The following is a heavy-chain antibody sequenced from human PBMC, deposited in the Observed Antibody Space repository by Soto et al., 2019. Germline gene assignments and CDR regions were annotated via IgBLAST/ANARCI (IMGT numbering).Heavy chain of an antibody. CDR2: ISGSGGST. Sequence: EVQLLESGGGLVQPGGSLRLSCAASGFTFSNYAMSWVRQAPGKGLEWVSVISGSGGSTYYADSMKGRFTISRDNSKNPLYLQMNSLRADDTAVYYCAKGVGIAVSASFDNWGQGTLVTVSS. CDR3: AKGVGIAVSASFDN. V-gene: IGHV3-23*01. CDR1: GFTFSNYA. J-gene: IGHJ4*02. D-gene: IGHD6-19*01.